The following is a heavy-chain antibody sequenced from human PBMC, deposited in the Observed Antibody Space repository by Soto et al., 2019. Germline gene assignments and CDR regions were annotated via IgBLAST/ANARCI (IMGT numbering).Heavy chain of an antibody. J-gene: IGHJ5*02. CDR3: ARFNYLDGWFDP. D-gene: IGHD1-7*01. CDR1: GGSISSSSYY. CDR2: IYYSGTT. Sequence: PSETLSLTCTVSGGSISSSSYYWGWIRQPPGKGLEWIASIYYSGTTYHNPSLKSRVTMSVDTSKNQFSLKLSSVTAVDTAVYYCARFNYLDGWFDPWGQGTLVTVSS. V-gene: IGHV4-39*07.